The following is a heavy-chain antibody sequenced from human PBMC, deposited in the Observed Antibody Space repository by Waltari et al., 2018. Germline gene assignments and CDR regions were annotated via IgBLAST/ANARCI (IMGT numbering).Heavy chain of an antibody. CDR3: TRPGQWLVPYDY. J-gene: IGHJ4*02. V-gene: IGHV3-73*02. Sequence: EVQLVGSGGGLVQPGGSLKLSCAASGFTFSGSAMHWVRQASGKGLAWVGRIRSKANSYATAYAASVKGRFTISRDDSKNTAYLQMNSLKTEDTAVYYCTRPGQWLVPYDYWGQGTLVTVSS. D-gene: IGHD6-19*01. CDR1: GFTFSGSA. CDR2: IRSKANSYAT.